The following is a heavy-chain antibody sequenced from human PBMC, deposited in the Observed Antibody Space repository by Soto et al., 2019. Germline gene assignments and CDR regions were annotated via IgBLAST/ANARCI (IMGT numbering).Heavy chain of an antibody. D-gene: IGHD3-22*01. CDR3: AKEPVLGLLHNDAFDI. CDR2: ISGSGGST. J-gene: IGHJ3*02. CDR1: GFTFSSYA. V-gene: IGHV3-23*01. Sequence: GGSLRLSCAASGFTFSSYAMSWVRQSPGKGLEWVSAISGSGGSTYYADSVKGRFTISRDNSKNTLYLQMNSLRAEDTAVYYCAKEPVLGLLHNDAFDIWGQGTMVTVSS.